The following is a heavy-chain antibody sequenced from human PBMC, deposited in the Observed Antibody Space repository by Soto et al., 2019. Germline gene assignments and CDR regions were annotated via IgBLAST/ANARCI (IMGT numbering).Heavy chain of an antibody. Sequence: EVQLVQSGAEVKKPGESLKISCKGSGYSFGNFWIAWVRQMPGKGLEWMGIVYPDDSDIRYMPSFQGQVTISADKSVRTAYPHLSTLGASDTALYYGAKTFVGGGALEIWGQGTVVTVSS. CDR3: AKTFVGGGALEI. D-gene: IGHD2-21*01. J-gene: IGHJ3*02. CDR2: VYPDDSDI. V-gene: IGHV5-51*01. CDR1: GYSFGNFW.